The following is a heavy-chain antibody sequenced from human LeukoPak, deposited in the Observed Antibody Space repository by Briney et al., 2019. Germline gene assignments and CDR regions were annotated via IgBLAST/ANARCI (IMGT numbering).Heavy chain of an antibody. Sequence: SETLSLTCTVSGGSISSSSYYWGWIRQPPGKGLEWIGSVYCSGSTYYNPSLKSRVTISVDTSKNQFSLKLSSVTAADTAVYYCASPRYYYDSSGYLGPYFDYWGQGTLVTVSS. D-gene: IGHD3-22*01. CDR2: VYCSGST. CDR3: ASPRYYYDSSGYLGPYFDY. V-gene: IGHV4-39*01. CDR1: GGSISSSSYY. J-gene: IGHJ4*02.